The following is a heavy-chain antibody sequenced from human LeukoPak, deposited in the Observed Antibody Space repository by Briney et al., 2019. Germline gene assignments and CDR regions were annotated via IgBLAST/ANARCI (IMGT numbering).Heavy chain of an antibody. J-gene: IGHJ4*02. D-gene: IGHD4-11*01. Sequence: ASVKVSCKASGYTFTGYYMHWVRQAPGQGLEWMGWINPNSGGTNYAQKFQGRVTMTRDTSTTTAYMELRSLRSDDTAVYYCARVPVSGPGARFDYWGQGTQVTVSS. CDR2: INPNSGGT. V-gene: IGHV1-2*02. CDR1: GYTFTGYY. CDR3: ARVPVSGPGARFDY.